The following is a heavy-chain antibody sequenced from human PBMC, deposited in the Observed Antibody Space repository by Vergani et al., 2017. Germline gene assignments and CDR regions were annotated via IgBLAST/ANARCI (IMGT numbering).Heavy chain of an antibody. CDR1: GGSISSSSYY. Sequence: QLQLQESGPGLVKPSETLSLTCTVSGGSISSSSYYWGWIRQPPGKGLEWIGSIYYGGSTYYNPSLKSRVTISVDTSKNQFSLKLSSVTAADTAVYYCARRITGYDAFDIWGQGTMVTVSS. CDR3: ARRITGYDAFDI. CDR2: IYYGGST. J-gene: IGHJ3*02. V-gene: IGHV4-39*01. D-gene: IGHD1-20*01.